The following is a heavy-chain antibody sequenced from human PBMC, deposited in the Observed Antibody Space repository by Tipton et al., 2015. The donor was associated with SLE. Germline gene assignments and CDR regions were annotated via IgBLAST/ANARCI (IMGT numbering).Heavy chain of an antibody. CDR1: GFTFSSYA. J-gene: IGHJ3*02. Sequence: SLRLSCAASGFTFSSYAMHWVRQAPGKGLEWVAVISYDGSNKYYADPVKGRFTISRDNSKNTLYLQMNSLRAEDTAVYYCALNDIWGQGTMVTVSS. CDR3: ALNDI. V-gene: IGHV3-30*04. CDR2: ISYDGSNK.